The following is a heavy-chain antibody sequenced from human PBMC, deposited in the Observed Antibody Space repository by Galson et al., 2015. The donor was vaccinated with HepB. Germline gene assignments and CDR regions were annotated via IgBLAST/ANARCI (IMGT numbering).Heavy chain of an antibody. Sequence: SVKVSCKASGFTFTSSAMQWVRQARGQRLEWIGWIVVGSGNTNYAQKFQERVTITRDMSTSTVYMELSSLRSEDTAVYYCAAGVVAGIYYYYGMDVWGQGTTVTVSS. J-gene: IGHJ6*02. CDR3: AAGVVAGIYYYYGMDV. V-gene: IGHV1-58*02. CDR2: IVVGSGNT. CDR1: GFTFTSSA. D-gene: IGHD6-19*01.